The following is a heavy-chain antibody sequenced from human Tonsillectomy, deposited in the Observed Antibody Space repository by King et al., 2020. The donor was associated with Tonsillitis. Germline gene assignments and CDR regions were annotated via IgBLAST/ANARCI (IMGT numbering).Heavy chain of an antibody. V-gene: IGHV2-5*01. CDR1: GFSLSTSGVG. Sequence: TLKESGPTLVKPTQTLTLTCTFSGFSLSTSGVGVGWIRQPPGKALEWLTLIYWNDDKRYSPSLKSRLTITKGTSKNQVVLTLTTMDPVDTATYDCAHTSLPSYDPASYRSSSHYYSSMDVLGKGTTVTVSS. J-gene: IGHJ6*03. CDR2: IYWNDDK. D-gene: IGHD6-6*01. CDR3: AHTSLPSYDPASYRSSSHYYSSMDV.